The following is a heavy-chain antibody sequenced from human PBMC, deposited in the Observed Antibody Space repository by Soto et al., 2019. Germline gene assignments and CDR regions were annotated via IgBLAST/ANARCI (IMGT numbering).Heavy chain of an antibody. CDR3: ARLYYYDSSGYPTPKGWFDP. CDR1: GGTFSSYA. Sequence: SVKVSCKASGGTFSSYAISWVRQAPGQGLEWMGGIIPIFGTANYAQKFQGRVTITADESTSTAYMELSSLRSEDTAVYYCARLYYYDSSGYPTPKGWFDPWGQGTLVTVSS. J-gene: IGHJ5*02. D-gene: IGHD3-22*01. V-gene: IGHV1-69*13. CDR2: IIPIFGTA.